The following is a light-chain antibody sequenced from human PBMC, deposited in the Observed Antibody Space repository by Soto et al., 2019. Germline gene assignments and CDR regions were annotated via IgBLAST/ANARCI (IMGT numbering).Light chain of an antibody. V-gene: IGLV3-21*01. CDR2: YDS. J-gene: IGLJ7*01. CDR3: QVWDISSAHVI. Sequence: SYELTQPPSVSVAPGQTARVACGGSNIGSKSVHWYQQKPGHAPVLVMYYDSDRPSGIPERFSGSNSGNTATLIISRVEAGDEADYYCQVWDISSAHVIFGGGTQLTVL. CDR1: NIGSKS.